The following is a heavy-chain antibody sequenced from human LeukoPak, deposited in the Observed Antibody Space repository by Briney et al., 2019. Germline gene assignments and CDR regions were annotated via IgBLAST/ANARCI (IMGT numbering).Heavy chain of an antibody. CDR3: ASHYGP. J-gene: IGHJ5*02. CDR1: GGSIRSSYYY. V-gene: IGHV4-39*01. Sequence: PSETLSLTCTVSGGSIRSSYYYWGWIRQPPGKGLEWIGSIYDSGSTYYNPSLKSRVTISVDTSKNQLSLNTTSVTAAETAVYYCASHYGPWGQGTLVTVSS. D-gene: IGHD3-10*01. CDR2: IYDSGST.